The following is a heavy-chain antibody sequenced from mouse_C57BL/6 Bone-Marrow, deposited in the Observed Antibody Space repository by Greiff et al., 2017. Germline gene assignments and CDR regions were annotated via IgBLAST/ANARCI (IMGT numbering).Heavy chain of an antibody. CDR2: IYPGSGST. D-gene: IGHD2-1*01. CDR3: ARRLYYGNYVGFAY. CDR1: GYTFTSYW. Sequence: QVQLQQPGAELVKPGASVKMSCKASGYTFTSYWITWVKQRPGQGLEWIGDIYPGSGSTNYNEKFKRKATLTVDTSSSTAYMQLSSLTSEDSAVFYCARRLYYGNYVGFAYWGQGTLVTVSA. J-gene: IGHJ3*01. V-gene: IGHV1-55*01.